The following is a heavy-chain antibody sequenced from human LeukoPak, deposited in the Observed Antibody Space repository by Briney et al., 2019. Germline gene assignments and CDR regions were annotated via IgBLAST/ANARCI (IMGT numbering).Heavy chain of an antibody. V-gene: IGHV3-23*01. J-gene: IGHJ4*02. CDR1: GFTFNSYA. D-gene: IGHD2-21*01. Sequence: GGSLRLSCAASGFTFNSYAMSWVGQAPGQGLEWVSGISGSGGDTYYAGSVKGRFTISRDNSKNALYLQMNSLRADDTAVYYCAKGHLSILFPFDSWGQGTLVTVSS. CDR2: ISGSGGDT. CDR3: AKGHLSILFPFDS.